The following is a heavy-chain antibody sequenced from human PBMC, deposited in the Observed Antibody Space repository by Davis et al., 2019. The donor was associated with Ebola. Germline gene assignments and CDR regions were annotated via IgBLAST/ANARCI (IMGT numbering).Heavy chain of an antibody. J-gene: IGHJ6*02. Sequence: GGSLTLSCAASGFTFSSYAMSWVRQAPGKGLEWVSAISGSGGSTYYADSVKGRFTISRDNSKNTLYLQMNSLRAEDTAVYYCAKARYCSSTSCYYYYYGMDVWGQGTTVTVSS. V-gene: IGHV3-23*01. CDR3: AKARYCSSTSCYYYYYGMDV. CDR1: GFTFSSYA. CDR2: ISGSGGST. D-gene: IGHD2-2*01.